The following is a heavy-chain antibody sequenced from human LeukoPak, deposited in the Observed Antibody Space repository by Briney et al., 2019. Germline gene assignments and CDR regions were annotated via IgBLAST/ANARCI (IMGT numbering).Heavy chain of an antibody. CDR2: IYHSGNI. Sequence: PSETLSLTCTVSGDSISNSNDYWAWIRQPPGKGLEWIGSIYHSGNIFQNQSLASRVTISVDTSKNQFSLNLNSVTAADTAVYYCARQESCTNGVCYVGWFDPWGQGTLVTVSS. V-gene: IGHV4-39*01. CDR3: ARQESCTNGVCYVGWFDP. J-gene: IGHJ5*02. D-gene: IGHD2-8*01. CDR1: GDSISNSNDY.